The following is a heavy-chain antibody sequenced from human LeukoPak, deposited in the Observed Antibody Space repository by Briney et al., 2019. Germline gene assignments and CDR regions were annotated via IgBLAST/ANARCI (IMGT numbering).Heavy chain of an antibody. CDR2: ISGSGYNS. CDR1: GVTSNNYA. V-gene: IGHV3-23*01. J-gene: IGHJ3*02. Sequence: AGGSLRLSCAASGVTSNNYAMSWVRQAPGKGLEWVSAISGSGYNSYYADSVKGRFTISRDNSKNTLFLQMNSLRGEDTAIYYCAKWMVRRDFWSGAFDIWGQGTMVTV. D-gene: IGHD3-3*01. CDR3: AKWMVRRDFWSGAFDI.